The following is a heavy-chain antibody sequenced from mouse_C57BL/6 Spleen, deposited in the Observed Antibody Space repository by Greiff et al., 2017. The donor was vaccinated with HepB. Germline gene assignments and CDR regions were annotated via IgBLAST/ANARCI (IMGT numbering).Heavy chain of an antibody. V-gene: IGHV1-9*01. J-gene: IGHJ2*01. CDR1: GYTFTGYW. CDR3: ARREIYYGNLYYFDY. CDR2: ILPGSGST. D-gene: IGHD2-1*01. Sequence: VQLKQSGAELMKPGASVKLSCKATGYTFTGYWIEWVKQRPGHGLEWIGEILPGSGSTNYNEKFKGKATFTADTSSNTAYMQLSSLTTEDSAIYYCARREIYYGNLYYFDYWGQGTTLTVSS.